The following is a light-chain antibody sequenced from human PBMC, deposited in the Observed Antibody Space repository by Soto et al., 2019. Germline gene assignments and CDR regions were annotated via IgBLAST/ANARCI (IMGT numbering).Light chain of an antibody. CDR1: QSISSW. CDR3: QQYNRPIYT. V-gene: IGKV1-5*01. J-gene: IGKJ3*01. Sequence: DIQMTQSPSTLSSSVGERVTITCRASQSISSWLAWYQQKPGNAPKLLIYDASRWASGVPSRFSGSGSGTEFPLIISSQPQDYAAYYYRQQYNRPIYTFGQGTKVDIK. CDR2: DAS.